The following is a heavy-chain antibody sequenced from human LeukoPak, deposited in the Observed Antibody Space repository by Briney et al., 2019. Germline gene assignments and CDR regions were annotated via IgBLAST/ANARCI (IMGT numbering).Heavy chain of an antibody. CDR1: GFTFSSYA. Sequence: PGGSLRLSCAASGFTFSSYAMHWVRQAPGKGLEWVAVISYDGSNKYYADSVKGRFTISRDNSKNTLYLQMNSLRAEDTAVYYCARDPYTMVRGVEDYWGQGTLVTVSS. J-gene: IGHJ4*02. D-gene: IGHD3-10*01. CDR2: ISYDGSNK. V-gene: IGHV3-30*04. CDR3: ARDPYTMVRGVEDY.